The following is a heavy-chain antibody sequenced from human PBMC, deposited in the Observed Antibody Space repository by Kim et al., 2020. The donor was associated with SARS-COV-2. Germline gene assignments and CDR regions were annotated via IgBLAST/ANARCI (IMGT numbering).Heavy chain of an antibody. CDR3: ARDHGSGSYYLVDY. Sequence: ADAVKGRFTISRDNSKNTLYLQMNSLRAEDTAVYYCARDHGSGSYYLVDYWGQGTLVTVSS. J-gene: IGHJ4*02. D-gene: IGHD3-10*01. V-gene: IGHV3-33*01.